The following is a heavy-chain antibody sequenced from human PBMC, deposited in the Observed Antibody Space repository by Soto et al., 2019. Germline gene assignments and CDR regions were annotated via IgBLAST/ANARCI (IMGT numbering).Heavy chain of an antibody. Sequence: EVQLLESGGGLVQPGGSLRLSCAASGFTFSTFAMSWVRQRPGKGLEWDSGISGSGGSTDYADSLKGRFTISRDNSNNTLYLQMSSLRVEDTAVYYCAKGRSGGTYSGAILPFDYWGQGTLVTVSS. J-gene: IGHJ4*02. D-gene: IGHD1-26*01. CDR1: GFTFSTFA. V-gene: IGHV3-23*01. CDR3: AKGRSGGTYSGAILPFDY. CDR2: ISGSGGST.